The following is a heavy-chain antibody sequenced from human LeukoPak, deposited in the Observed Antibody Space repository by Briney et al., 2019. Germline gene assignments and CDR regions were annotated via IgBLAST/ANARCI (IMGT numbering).Heavy chain of an antibody. V-gene: IGHV3-48*03. CDR1: GFTFSSYE. J-gene: IGHJ2*01. Sequence: PGGSLRLSCAASGFTFSSYEMNWVRQAPGKGLEWVSYISSSSSTIYYADSVKGRFTISRDNAKNSLYLQMNSLRAEDTAVYYCAGDYYGSGSYYTWYFDLWGRGTLVTVSS. CDR3: AGDYYGSGSYYTWYFDL. CDR2: ISSSSSTI. D-gene: IGHD3-10*01.